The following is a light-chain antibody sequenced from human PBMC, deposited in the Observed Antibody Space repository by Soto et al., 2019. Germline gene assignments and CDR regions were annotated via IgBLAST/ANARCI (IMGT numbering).Light chain of an antibody. CDR3: SSYAGSSTHV. Sequence: QSALTQPASVSGSPGQSITISCTGTSSDVGAYNFVSWYQQHPGKVPKLMIFDVRSRPSGVSDHFSGSKSGYTASLTISGLQAEDEGDYYCSSYAGSSTHVFGSGTKLTVL. CDR1: SSDVGAYNF. CDR2: DVR. J-gene: IGLJ1*01. V-gene: IGLV2-14*03.